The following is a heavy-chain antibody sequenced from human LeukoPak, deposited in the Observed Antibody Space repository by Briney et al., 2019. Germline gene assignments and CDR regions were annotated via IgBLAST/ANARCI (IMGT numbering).Heavy chain of an antibody. CDR2: MSYDGSNK. CDR1: GFTFSSYG. V-gene: IGHV3-30*18. Sequence: PGGSLRLSCAASGFTFSSYGMHWVRQAPGKGLEWVAVMSYDGSNKYYADSVKGRFTISRDNSKNTLYLQMNSLRAEDTAVYYCAKNPLGYCSGGSCSYFDYWGQGTLVTVPS. CDR3: AKNPLGYCSGGSCSYFDY. J-gene: IGHJ4*02. D-gene: IGHD2-15*01.